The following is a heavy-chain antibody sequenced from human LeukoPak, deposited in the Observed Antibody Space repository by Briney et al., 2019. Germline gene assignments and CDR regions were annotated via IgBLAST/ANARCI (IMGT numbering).Heavy chain of an antibody. D-gene: IGHD4-17*01. CDR2: IYSGGTT. J-gene: IGHJ4*02. V-gene: IGHV3-66*01. CDR1: GFTFSDYY. CDR3: ASKLTSGY. Sequence: PGGSLRLSCAASGFTFSDYYMSWVRQAPGKGLEWVSVIYSGGTTNYADSVKGRFTVYRDNSKNTLYLQMNSLRAEDTAVYYCASKLTSGYWGQGTLVTVSS.